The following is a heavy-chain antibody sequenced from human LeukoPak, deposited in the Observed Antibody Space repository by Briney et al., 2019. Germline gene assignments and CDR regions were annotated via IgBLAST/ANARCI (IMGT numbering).Heavy chain of an antibody. Sequence: PSETLSLTCTVSGGSISSYYWSWIRQPPGKGLEWIGYIYYSGSTNYNPSLKSRVTISVDTSKNQFSLKLSSVTAADTAVYYCARDPGLDNWFDPWGQGTLVTVSS. J-gene: IGHJ5*02. CDR3: ARDPGLDNWFDP. V-gene: IGHV4-59*01. CDR1: GGSISSYY. CDR2: IYYSGST.